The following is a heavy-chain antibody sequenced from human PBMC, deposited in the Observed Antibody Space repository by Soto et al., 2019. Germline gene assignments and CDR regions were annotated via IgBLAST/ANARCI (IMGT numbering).Heavy chain of an antibody. CDR1: GGSVTSGGYY. J-gene: IGHJ5*02. D-gene: IGHD5-18*01. V-gene: IGHV4-61*08. Sequence: SSTLSLRWAVSGGSVTSGGYYCVWILQPPCKRLAWIGYIYYSGSTNYNPSLKSRVTISVDTSKNEFCLTLSSVTAADTAVYYCERVIARYSYGFWWFDRCGQGALVSVSS. CDR3: ERVIARYSYGFWWFDR. CDR2: IYYSGST.